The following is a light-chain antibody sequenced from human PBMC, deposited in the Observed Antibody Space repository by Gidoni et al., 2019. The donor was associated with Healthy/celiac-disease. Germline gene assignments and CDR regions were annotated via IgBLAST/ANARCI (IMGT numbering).Light chain of an antibody. Sequence: QSVLTQPPSASGTPGQRVTIPCSGRSSNIGSNTVNWYQQLPGTAPKLLIYSNNQRPSGVPDRFSGSKSGTSASLAISGLQSEDEADYYCAAWDDSLNGRYVFGTGTKVTVL. CDR1: SSNIGSNT. CDR3: AAWDDSLNGRYV. CDR2: SNN. V-gene: IGLV1-44*01. J-gene: IGLJ1*01.